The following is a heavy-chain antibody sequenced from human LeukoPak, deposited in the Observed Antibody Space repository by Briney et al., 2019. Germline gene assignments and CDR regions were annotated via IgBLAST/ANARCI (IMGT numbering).Heavy chain of an antibody. CDR2: ISHSGST. J-gene: IGHJ3*02. CDR1: GGSFSGYY. V-gene: IGHV4-34*01. Sequence: SETLSLTCAVYGGSFSGYYLVGLRQPPGRGGAWIGKISHSGSTNYNPSLKSRVTISVDTSKTQFSLKLSSVTAADTAVYYCARDGSGADGLDIWGQGTMVTVSP. CDR3: ARDGSGADGLDI.